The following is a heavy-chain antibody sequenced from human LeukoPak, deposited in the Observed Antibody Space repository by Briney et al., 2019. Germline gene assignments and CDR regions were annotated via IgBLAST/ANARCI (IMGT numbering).Heavy chain of an antibody. CDR1: GFTFSSYS. J-gene: IGHJ4*02. CDR2: ISSSSSYI. CDR3: ARDLPITMVRGGPFDY. D-gene: IGHD3-10*01. V-gene: IGHV3-21*01. Sequence: PWGSLRLSCAASGFTFSSYSMNWVRQAPGKGLEWVSSISSSSSYIYYVDSVKGRFTIYRYNAKNSLYLQINSLSAEHTAVYYCARDLPITMVRGGPFDYWGQGTLVTVSS.